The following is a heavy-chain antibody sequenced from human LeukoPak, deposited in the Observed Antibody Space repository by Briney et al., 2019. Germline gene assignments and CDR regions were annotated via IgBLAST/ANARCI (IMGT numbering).Heavy chain of an antibody. V-gene: IGHV4-31*03. D-gene: IGHD2-15*01. J-gene: IGHJ4*02. CDR3: AREACSGGSCYSHYFDY. Sequence: SETLSLTCTVPGGSISSGGYYLSWIRQHPGRGLEWIVYIYYSGSTYYNPSLKSRVTISVDTSRNQFSLKLSSVTAADTAVYYCAREACSGGSCYSHYFDYWGQGTLVTVSS. CDR2: IYYSGST. CDR1: GGSISSGGYY.